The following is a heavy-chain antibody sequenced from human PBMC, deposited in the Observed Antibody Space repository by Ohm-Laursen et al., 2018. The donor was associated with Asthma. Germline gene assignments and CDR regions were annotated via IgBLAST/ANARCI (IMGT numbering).Heavy chain of an antibody. CDR3: ARGDGIAAAGTGLDYYYYYGMDV. Sequence: RSLRLSCTASGFTFSSYGMHWVRQAPGKGLEWVAVISYDGSNKYYADSVKGRFTISRDNSKNTLYLQMNSLRAEDTAVYYCARGDGIAAAGTGLDYYYYYGMDVWGQGTTVTVSS. D-gene: IGHD6-13*01. V-gene: IGHV3-30*03. CDR2: ISYDGSNK. CDR1: GFTFSSYG. J-gene: IGHJ6*02.